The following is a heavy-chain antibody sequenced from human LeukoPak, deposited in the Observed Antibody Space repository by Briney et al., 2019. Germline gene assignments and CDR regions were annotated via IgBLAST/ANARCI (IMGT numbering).Heavy chain of an antibody. D-gene: IGHD2-2*01. V-gene: IGHV4-4*02. J-gene: IGHJ3*02. CDR2: IFHSGST. CDR3: ARVILEYQPYDAFDI. CDR1: SDSIFTSNW. Sequence: SETLSLTCTVSSDSIFTSNWWSWVRQPPGKGLEWIGQIFHSGSTSYSPSLKSRVTISMDKSKNQISLRLTSVTAADTAVYYCARVILEYQPYDAFDIWGQGTMVTVSS.